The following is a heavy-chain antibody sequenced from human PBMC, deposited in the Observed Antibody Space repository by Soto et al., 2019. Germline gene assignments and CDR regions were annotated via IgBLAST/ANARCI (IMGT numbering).Heavy chain of an antibody. CDR2: ISDSGSTI. V-gene: IGHV3-48*03. Sequence: VGALRLSCAASGFTFSSYEMNWVRQAPGKGLEWVSYISDSGSTIYYADSVKGRFTISRDNAKNSLYLQMNSLGAEDTAVYYCARDPVSLVVEASYYFDYWGQGTMVTVYS. CDR1: GFTFSSYE. J-gene: IGHJ4*02. D-gene: IGHD2-15*01. CDR3: ARDPVSLVVEASYYFDY.